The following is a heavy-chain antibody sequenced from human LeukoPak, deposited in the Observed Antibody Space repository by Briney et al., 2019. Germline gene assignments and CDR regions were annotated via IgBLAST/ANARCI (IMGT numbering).Heavy chain of an antibody. CDR3: ARGSYGYDGTHDCAYYYYMDV. D-gene: IGHD5-12*01. J-gene: IGHJ6*03. V-gene: IGHV1-69*05. CDR1: GGTFSSYA. Sequence: ASVKVSCKASGGTFSSYAISWVRQAPGQGLEWMGRIIPIFGTANYAQKFQGRVTITTDESTSTAYMELSSLRSEDAAVYYCARGSYGYDGTHDCAYYYYMDVWGKGTTVIVSS. CDR2: IIPIFGTA.